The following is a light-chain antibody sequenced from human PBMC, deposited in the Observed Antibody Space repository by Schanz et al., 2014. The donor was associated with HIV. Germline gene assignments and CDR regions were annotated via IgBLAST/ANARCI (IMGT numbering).Light chain of an antibody. V-gene: IGKV4-1*01. CDR2: WAS. CDR3: QQYYDTPYT. CDR1: QSVLSSSNNLNY. J-gene: IGKJ2*01. Sequence: DIVMTQSPDSLAVSLGERATINCKSSQSVLSSSNNLNYLTWYQQRPGQPPKLLIYWASTRQSGVPDRFSGGGSGTDFTLTISSLQAEDVAVYYCQQYYDTPYTFGQGTKLEI.